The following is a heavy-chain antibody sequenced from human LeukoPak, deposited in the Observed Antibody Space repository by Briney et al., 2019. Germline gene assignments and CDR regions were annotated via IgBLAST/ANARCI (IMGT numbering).Heavy chain of an antibody. V-gene: IGHV3-23*01. J-gene: IGHJ4*02. CDR2: ISGSGGST. D-gene: IGHD3-22*01. Sequence: PGGSLRLSCAASGFTFSSYAMSWVRQAPGKGLEWVSAISGSGGSTYYADSVKGRFTISRDNSKNTLYLQMNSLRAEDTAVYYCAKLSYDSSGYYYLGWRTPLDLELAAVDYWGQGTLVTVSS. CDR1: GFTFSSYA. CDR3: AKLSYDSSGYYYLGWRTPLDLELAAVDY.